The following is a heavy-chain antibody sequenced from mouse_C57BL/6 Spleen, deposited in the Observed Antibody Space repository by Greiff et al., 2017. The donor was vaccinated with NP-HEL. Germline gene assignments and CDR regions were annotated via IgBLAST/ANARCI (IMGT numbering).Heavy chain of an antibody. D-gene: IGHD2-4*01. J-gene: IGHJ3*01. CDR1: GFTFSDYY. CDR2: INYDGSST. CDR3: ARYDYDDGAWFAY. V-gene: IGHV5-16*01. Sequence: EVKLVESEGGLVQPGSSMKLSCTASGFTFSDYYMAWVRQVPEKGLEWVANINYDGSSTYYLDSLKSRFIITRDNAKNILYLQMSSLKSEDTATYYCARYDYDDGAWFAYWGQGTLVTVAA.